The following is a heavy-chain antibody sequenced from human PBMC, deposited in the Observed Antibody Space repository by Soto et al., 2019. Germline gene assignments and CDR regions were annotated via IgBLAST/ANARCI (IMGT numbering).Heavy chain of an antibody. J-gene: IGHJ1*01. Sequence: GGSLRLSCAASGFTFSSYAMSWVRQAPGKGLEWVSAISGSGGSTYYADSVKGRFTISRDNSKNTLYLQMNSLRAEDTAVYYCASYPPSGPVVATTGGYFQHWGQGTLVTVSS. V-gene: IGHV3-23*01. CDR1: GFTFSSYA. CDR2: ISGSGGST. CDR3: ASYPPSGPVVATTGGYFQH. D-gene: IGHD5-12*01.